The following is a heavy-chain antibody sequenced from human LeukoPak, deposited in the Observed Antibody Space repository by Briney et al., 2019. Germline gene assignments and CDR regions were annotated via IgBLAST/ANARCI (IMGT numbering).Heavy chain of an antibody. Sequence: PSETLSLTCTVSGASISSGSYYWSWIRQPAGKGLEWIGRIYTSGSTNYNPSLKSRVTISVDTSKNQFSLKLSSVTAADTAVYYCARYYYGMDVWGQGTTVTVSS. CDR1: GASISSGSYY. V-gene: IGHV4-61*02. J-gene: IGHJ6*02. CDR3: ARYYYGMDV. CDR2: IYTSGST.